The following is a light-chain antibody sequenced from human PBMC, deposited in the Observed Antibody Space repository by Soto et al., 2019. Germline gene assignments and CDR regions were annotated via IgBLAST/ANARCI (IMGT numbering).Light chain of an antibody. CDR3: QQYGSSPQT. Sequence: EIVLTQSPGTLSLSPGDRATLSCRASQSVSSNYLAWYQQKPGQAPRLLIYVASIRATGIPDRFSGSGSGADFTLTISRLEPEDFAVYYCQQYGSSPQTFGQGTKVEIK. CDR2: VAS. J-gene: IGKJ1*01. V-gene: IGKV3-20*01. CDR1: QSVSSNY.